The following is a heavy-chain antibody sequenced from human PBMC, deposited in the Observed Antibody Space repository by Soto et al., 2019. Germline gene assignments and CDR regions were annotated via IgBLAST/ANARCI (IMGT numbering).Heavy chain of an antibody. V-gene: IGHV4-34*01. Sequence: SETLSLTCAVYGGSFSGYYWSWIRQPPGKGLEWIGEINHSGSTNYNPSLKSRVTISVDTSKNQFSLKLSSVTAADTAVYYCARKIVVVTAYYGMDVWGQGTTVTVSS. CDR1: GGSFSGYY. J-gene: IGHJ6*02. CDR3: ARKIVVVTAYYGMDV. D-gene: IGHD3-22*01. CDR2: INHSGST.